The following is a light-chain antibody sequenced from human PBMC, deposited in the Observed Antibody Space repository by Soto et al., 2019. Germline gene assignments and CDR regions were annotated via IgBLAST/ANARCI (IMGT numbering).Light chain of an antibody. CDR3: SSYTITSTVV. J-gene: IGLJ2*01. CDR1: SSDVGAYNY. CDR2: DVS. V-gene: IGLV2-14*01. Sequence: QSALTQPASVSGSPGQSITISCTGTSSDVGAYNYVSWYQQHPGKAPKLMIYDVSDRPSGVSNRFSGSKSGTTASLTISGLQAEDEADYYCSSYTITSTVVFGGGTKLTVL.